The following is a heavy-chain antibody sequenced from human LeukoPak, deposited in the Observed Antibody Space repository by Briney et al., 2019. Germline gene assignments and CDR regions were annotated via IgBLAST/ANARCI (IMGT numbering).Heavy chain of an antibody. CDR3: AKLGSSGWYQYYFDY. J-gene: IGHJ4*02. V-gene: IGHV3-23*01. CDR1: GFTFSSYA. CDR2: ISASGGST. Sequence: GGSLRLSCEASGFTFSSYAMSWVRQAPGKGLEWVSAISASGGSTYYTDSVKGRFTISRDNSKNTLYLQMNSLRAEDTAVYYCAKLGSSGWYQYYFDYWGQGTLVTVSS. D-gene: IGHD6-19*01.